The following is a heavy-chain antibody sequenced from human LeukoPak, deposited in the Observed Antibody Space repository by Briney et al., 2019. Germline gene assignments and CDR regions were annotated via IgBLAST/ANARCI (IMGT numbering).Heavy chain of an antibody. J-gene: IGHJ4*02. CDR3: ARDGYGDYVFDY. CDR2: IYTSGST. CDR1: GGSISSYY. Sequence: SETLSLTCTVSGGSISSYYWSWIRQPPGKGLEWIGYIYTSGSTNYNPSLKSRVTISVDTSKNQFSLKLSSVTAADTAVYYCARDGYGDYVFDYWGQGTLVTVSS. D-gene: IGHD4-17*01. V-gene: IGHV4-59*01.